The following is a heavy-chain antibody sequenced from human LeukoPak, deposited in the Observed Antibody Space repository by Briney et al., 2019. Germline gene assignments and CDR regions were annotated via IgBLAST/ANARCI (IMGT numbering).Heavy chain of an antibody. J-gene: IGHJ4*02. Sequence: GGSLRLSCAASGFTFSRFAMSWVRQAPGKGLEWVSAISDSGSSTYYPDSVKGRFTISRDNSKNTLYLQMNSLRAEDTAVYYCAKMVREFYTISYYFDYWGQGTLVTVSS. CDR2: ISDSGSST. CDR3: AKMVREFYTISYYFDY. D-gene: IGHD2-8*01. CDR1: GFTFSRFA. V-gene: IGHV3-23*01.